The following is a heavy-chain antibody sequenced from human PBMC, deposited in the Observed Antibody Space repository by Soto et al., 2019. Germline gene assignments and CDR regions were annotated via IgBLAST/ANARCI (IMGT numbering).Heavy chain of an antibody. V-gene: IGHV4-61*03. CDR2: IYYSGNT. J-gene: IGHJ2*01. Sequence: QVQLQESGPGLVKPSETLSLTCTVSGGSVSSGSYYWSWIRQPPGKGLEWIGYIYYSGNTNYNPSLKSRVNRAVVPSKNPVARWLSSGPAAGWGVYVGGRGGGAGVGATSWYFDLWGRGTLVTVSS. D-gene: IGHD1-26*01. CDR1: GGSVSSGSYY. CDR3: GRGGGAGVGATSWYFDL.